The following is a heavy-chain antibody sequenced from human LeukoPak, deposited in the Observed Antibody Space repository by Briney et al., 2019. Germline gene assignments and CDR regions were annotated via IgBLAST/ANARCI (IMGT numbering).Heavy chain of an antibody. V-gene: IGHV3-23*01. Sequence: GASLRLSCAASGFTFSSYAMSWVRQAPGKGLEWASAISGSGGSTYYADSVKGRFTISRDNAKNSLYLQMNSLRAEDTAVYYCARKLSTWYFDYWGQGTLVTVSS. CDR1: GFTFSSYA. D-gene: IGHD2-2*01. CDR3: ARKLSTWYFDY. J-gene: IGHJ4*02. CDR2: ISGSGGST.